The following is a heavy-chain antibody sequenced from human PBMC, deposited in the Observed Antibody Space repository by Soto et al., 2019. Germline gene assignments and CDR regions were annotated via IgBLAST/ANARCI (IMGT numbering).Heavy chain of an antibody. J-gene: IGHJ4*02. CDR2: IYYSGST. D-gene: IGHD6-19*01. V-gene: IGHV4-59*01. CDR3: ARSRESIAVDY. Sequence: LSLTCTVSGGSISSYYWSWIRQPPGKGLEWIGYIYYSGSTNYNPSLKSRVTISVDTSKNQFSLKLSSVTAADTAVYYCARSRESIAVDYSGQGTLVTVSS. CDR1: GGSISSYY.